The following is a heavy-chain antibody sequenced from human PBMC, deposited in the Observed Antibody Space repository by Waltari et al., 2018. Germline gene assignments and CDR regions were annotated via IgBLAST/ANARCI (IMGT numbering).Heavy chain of an antibody. D-gene: IGHD6-6*01. CDR2: IYYSGRT. V-gene: IGHV4-59*01. CDR3: ARTARPGYYYYFYMDV. J-gene: IGHJ6*03. Sequence: QVQLQESGPGLVKPSETLSLTCTVSGGSISSYYWSWIRQPPGKGLEWIGYIYYSGRTNYDPSLKSRVSISVDTSKTQFSLTLSDVPAADTAVYYCARTARPGYYYYFYMDVWGKGTTVTVSS. CDR1: GGSISSYY.